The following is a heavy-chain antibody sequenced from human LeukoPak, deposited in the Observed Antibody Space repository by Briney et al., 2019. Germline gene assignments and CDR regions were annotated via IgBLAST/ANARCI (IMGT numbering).Heavy chain of an antibody. Sequence: ASVKVSCKASGYPFTSYYMHWVRQAPGQGLEWMGWINPNSGGTNYAQKFQGRVTMTRDTSISTAYMELSRLRSDDTAVYYCARELNYDSSGYYFDYWGQGTLVTVSS. CDR3: ARELNYDSSGYYFDY. J-gene: IGHJ4*02. D-gene: IGHD3-22*01. CDR1: GYPFTSYY. V-gene: IGHV1-2*02. CDR2: INPNSGGT.